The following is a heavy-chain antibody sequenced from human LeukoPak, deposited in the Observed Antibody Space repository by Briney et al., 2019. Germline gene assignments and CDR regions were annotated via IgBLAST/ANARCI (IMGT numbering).Heavy chain of an antibody. V-gene: IGHV1-2*02. CDR2: INPNSGDT. CDR1: GYTFTGCY. Sequence: ASVKVSCKASGYTFTGCYIHWVRQAPGQGLEWMGWINPNSGDTNSAQKFQGRVTMTRDTSISTSYMELNRLTSDDTAVYYCARDVRFYYYDSRGYGPVDYWGQGTLVTVSS. D-gene: IGHD3-22*01. CDR3: ARDVRFYYYDSRGYGPVDY. J-gene: IGHJ4*02.